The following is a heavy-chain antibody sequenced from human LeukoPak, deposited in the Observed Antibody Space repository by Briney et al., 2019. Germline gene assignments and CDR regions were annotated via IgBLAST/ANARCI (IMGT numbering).Heavy chain of an antibody. J-gene: IGHJ6*03. V-gene: IGHV4-59*08. CDR1: GGTINSYY. CDR2: IYYSGST. Sequence: SEALSLTCTVSGGTINSYYWSWIRQPPGEGLEWIGYIYYSGSTNYNPSLKSRVTISVDTSKNQFSLKLSSVTAADTAVYYCASVLSGWYRDYYMDVWGKGTTVTISS. D-gene: IGHD6-19*01. CDR3: ASVLSGWYRDYYMDV.